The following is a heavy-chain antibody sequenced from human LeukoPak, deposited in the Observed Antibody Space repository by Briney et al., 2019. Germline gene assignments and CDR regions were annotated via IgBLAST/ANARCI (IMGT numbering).Heavy chain of an antibody. V-gene: IGHV3-21*01. J-gene: IGHJ4*02. CDR3: VRDGATRLEFDY. CDR1: GFTFNNYS. D-gene: IGHD4/OR15-4a*01. Sequence: GGSLTLSCAASGFTFNNYSMNWVRQAPGKGLEGVSSISAGSTYIHYADSVKGRFTISRDNARNSLFMQMNSLRAEDTAVYYCVRDGATRLEFDYWGQGTLVTVSS. CDR2: ISAGSTYI.